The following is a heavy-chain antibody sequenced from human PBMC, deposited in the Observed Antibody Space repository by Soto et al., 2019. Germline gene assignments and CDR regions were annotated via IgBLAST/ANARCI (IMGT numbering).Heavy chain of an antibody. CDR1: GFTFSDHS. D-gene: IGHD3-10*01. CDR3: ARFGSGSYYQF. Sequence: GGSLRLSCAASGFTFSDHSMNWVRQAPGKGLEWVSYISSGSTNIYYADSVKGRFTISRDNAKNSLYLQMSSLRAEDTAVYYCARFGSGSYYQFWGRGTLVTVSS. J-gene: IGHJ4*02. CDR2: ISSGSTNI. V-gene: IGHV3-48*01.